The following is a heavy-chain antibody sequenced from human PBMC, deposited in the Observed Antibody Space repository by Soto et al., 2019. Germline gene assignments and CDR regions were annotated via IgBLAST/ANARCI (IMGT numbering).Heavy chain of an antibody. CDR1: GGSGSISTSY. CDR2: ILHSGST. CDR3: ATLPAAMYFYGSDV. Sequence: SETLSLTCSVSGGSGSISTSYWAWVRQTPGKGLEWLGSILHSGSTYYDPSLKSRLTMSVDTSEDQFSLNLSSVTATDTGVYYCATLPAAMYFYGSDVWGPGTTVTVS. J-gene: IGHJ6*02. V-gene: IGHV4-39*01. D-gene: IGHD2-2*01.